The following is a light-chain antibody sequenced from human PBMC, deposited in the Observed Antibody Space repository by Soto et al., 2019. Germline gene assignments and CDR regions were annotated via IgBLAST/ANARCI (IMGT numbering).Light chain of an antibody. J-gene: IGKJ4*01. CDR2: GAS. CDR1: QSISSN. Sequence: ETVMTQSPATLSVSPGERATLSCRASQSISSNLAWYQQKPGQAPRLLIYGASTRATGIPARFTGSGSGTEFTLTLSSLQSEDFAVYYCQQYTNWPLTFGGGTKVEIK. CDR3: QQYTNWPLT. V-gene: IGKV3-15*01.